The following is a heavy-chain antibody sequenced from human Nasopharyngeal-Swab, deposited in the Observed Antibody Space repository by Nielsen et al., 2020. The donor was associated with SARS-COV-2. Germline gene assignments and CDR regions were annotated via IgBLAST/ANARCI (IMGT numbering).Heavy chain of an antibody. Sequence: WIRQPPGKGLEWVSVIYSGGGSYYADSVKGRFTISRDNFKNMLYLQMNSLSAEDTAMYYCTREDRYASGSFDHWGQGTLVTVSS. CDR2: IYSGGGS. V-gene: IGHV3-53*01. CDR3: TREDRYASGSFDH. D-gene: IGHD3-10*01. J-gene: IGHJ4*02.